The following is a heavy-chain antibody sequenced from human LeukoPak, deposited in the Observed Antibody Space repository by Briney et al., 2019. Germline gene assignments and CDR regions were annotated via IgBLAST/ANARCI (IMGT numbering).Heavy chain of an antibody. CDR2: INPSGGST. D-gene: IGHD3-3*01. V-gene: IGHV1-46*01. CDR1: GGTFSSYA. J-gene: IGHJ5*02. Sequence: ASVKVSCKASGGTFSSYAISWVRQAPGQGLEWMGIINPSGGSTSYAQKFQGRVTMTRDTSTSTVYMELSSLRSEDTAVYYCARGSITIFGAPQRVRNWFDPWGQGTLVTVSS. CDR3: ARGSITIFGAPQRVRNWFDP.